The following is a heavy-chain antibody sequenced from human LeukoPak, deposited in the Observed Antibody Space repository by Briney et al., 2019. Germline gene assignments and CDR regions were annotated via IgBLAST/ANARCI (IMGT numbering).Heavy chain of an antibody. V-gene: IGHV3-30*04. Sequence: AGGSLRLSCAASGFTFSSYAMHWVRQAPGKGLEWVAVISYDGSNKYYADSVKGRFTISRDNSKNTLYLQMNSLRAEDTAVYYCVRTRFHAFDIWGQGTMVTVSS. CDR3: VRTRFHAFDI. D-gene: IGHD3-10*01. J-gene: IGHJ3*02. CDR2: ISYDGSNK. CDR1: GFTFSSYA.